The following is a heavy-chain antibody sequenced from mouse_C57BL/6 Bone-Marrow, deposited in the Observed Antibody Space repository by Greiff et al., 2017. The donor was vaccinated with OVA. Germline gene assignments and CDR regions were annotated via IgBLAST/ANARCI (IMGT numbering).Heavy chain of an antibody. CDR1: GYTFTSYW. CDR3: ARYGLYGSLDY. Sequence: VQLQQPGAELVKPGASVKMSCKASGYTFTSYWITWVKQRPGQGLEWIGDIYPGSGSTNYNEKFKSKATLTVDTSSSTAYMQLSSLTSEDFAVYYCARYGLYGSLDYWGQGTTLSVSS. D-gene: IGHD1-1*01. J-gene: IGHJ2*01. CDR2: IYPGSGST. V-gene: IGHV1-55*01.